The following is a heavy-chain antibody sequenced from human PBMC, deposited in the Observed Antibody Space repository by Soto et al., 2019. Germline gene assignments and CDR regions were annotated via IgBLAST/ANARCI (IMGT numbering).Heavy chain of an antibody. CDR1: GYSFTSYW. D-gene: IGHD5-18*01. V-gene: IGHV5-51*01. CDR2: IYPGDSDT. J-gene: IGHJ3*02. Sequence: GESLMISCKGSGYSFTSYWIGWVRQMPGKGLEWMGIIYPGDSDTRYSPSFKGQVTISADKSISTAYLQWSSLKASDTAMYYCTRPTSGYSYGYAFDIWGQGTMVTVSS. CDR3: TRPTSGYSYGYAFDI.